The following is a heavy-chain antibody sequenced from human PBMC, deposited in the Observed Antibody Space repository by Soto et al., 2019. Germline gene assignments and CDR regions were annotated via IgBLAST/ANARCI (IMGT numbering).Heavy chain of an antibody. CDR1: GGSISRYY. J-gene: IGHJ6*02. V-gene: IGHV4-59*01. D-gene: IGHD2-21*02. Sequence: SETLSLTCTVSGGSISRYYWSWIRQPPGKGLEWIGYMYNTGSTVYNPPFKSRVTISVDTPKNQFSLKLNSVTAADTAVYYCARDLWGYCGTDCYPLDVWGQGTTVTVSS. CDR2: MYNTGST. CDR3: ARDLWGYCGTDCYPLDV.